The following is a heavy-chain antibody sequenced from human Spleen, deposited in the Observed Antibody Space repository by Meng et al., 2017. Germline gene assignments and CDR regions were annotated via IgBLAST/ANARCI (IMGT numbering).Heavy chain of an antibody. V-gene: IGHV4-4*02. D-gene: IGHD5-18*01. CDR1: GGSISSIDW. CDR2: IYHGGST. Sequence: QLQESGPGLVQPSGTPSLTCVVSGGSISSIDWWSWVRQPPGKGLEWIGEIYHGGSTNYNPSLKSRVTISVDKSKNQFSLKLSSVTAADTAVYYCASVSNTADLHGDYWGQGTLVTVSS. CDR3: ASVSNTADLHGDY. J-gene: IGHJ4*02.